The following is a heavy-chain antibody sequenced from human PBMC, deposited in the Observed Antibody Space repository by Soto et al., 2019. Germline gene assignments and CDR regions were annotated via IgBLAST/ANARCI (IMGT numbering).Heavy chain of an antibody. D-gene: IGHD2-15*01. V-gene: IGHV1-69*02. CDR3: ASKHCSGGSCYPVPFDY. CDR1: GGTFSSYT. J-gene: IGHJ4*02. Sequence: ASVKVSCKASGGTFSSYTISWVRQAPGQGLEWMGRIIPILGIANYAQKFQGRVTITADKSTSTAYMELSSLRSEDTAVYYCASKHCSGGSCYPVPFDYWGQGTLVTVSS. CDR2: IIPILGIA.